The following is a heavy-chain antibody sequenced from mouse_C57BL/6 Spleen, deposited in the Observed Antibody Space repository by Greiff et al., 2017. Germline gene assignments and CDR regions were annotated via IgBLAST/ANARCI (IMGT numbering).Heavy chain of an antibody. Sequence: EVMLVESGGGLVKPGGSLKLSCAASGFTFSDYGMHWVRQAPEKGLEWVAYISSGSSTIYYADTVKGRFTISRDNAKNTLFLQMNSLRSEDTAMYYCAKISTGTPYAMDYWGQGTSVTVSS. J-gene: IGHJ4*01. CDR1: GFTFSDYG. D-gene: IGHD1-2*01. CDR3: AKISTGTPYAMDY. CDR2: ISSGSSTI. V-gene: IGHV5-17*01.